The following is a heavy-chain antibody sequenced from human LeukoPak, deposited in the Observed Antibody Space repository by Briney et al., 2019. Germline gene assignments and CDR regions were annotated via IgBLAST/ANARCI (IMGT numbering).Heavy chain of an antibody. J-gene: IGHJ4*02. CDR2: IHYSGGT. CDR3: TRGTVTTAYFDY. V-gene: IGHV4-59*01. Sequence: SGTLSLTCTVSGVSLSNYYWSWIRQPPGKGLEWIGYIHYSGGTKYNPSLKSRVTMSVDTSKNQFSLKVNSVTAADTAVYYCTRGTVTTAYFDYWGQGILVTVSS. CDR1: GVSLSNYY. D-gene: IGHD4-17*01.